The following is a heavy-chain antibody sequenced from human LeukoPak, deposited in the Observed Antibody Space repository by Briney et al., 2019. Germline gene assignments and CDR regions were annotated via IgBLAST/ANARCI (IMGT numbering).Heavy chain of an antibody. CDR1: GYTFTSYG. CDR3: ARHPNPIFGVVTSLLEPPFSRWFDP. Sequence: ASVKVSCKASGYTFTSYGISWVRQAPGQGLEWMGWISAYNGNTNYAQKLQGRVTMTTDTSTSTAYMELRSLRSDDTAVYYCARHPNPIFGVVTSLLEPPFSRWFDPWGQGTLVTVSS. V-gene: IGHV1-18*01. CDR2: ISAYNGNT. D-gene: IGHD3-3*01. J-gene: IGHJ5*02.